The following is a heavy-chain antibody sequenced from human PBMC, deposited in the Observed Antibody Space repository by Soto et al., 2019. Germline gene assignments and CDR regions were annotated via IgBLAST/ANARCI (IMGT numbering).Heavy chain of an antibody. CDR3: AKRGILGAQGMAYFDL. D-gene: IGHD1-26*01. Sequence: QVQLMESGGGVVQPGRSLRLSCAASGFTFNTYAMHWVRQAPGTGLEWVAVITPDGTEQYYADSVKGRFTISRDNSKNTLYLQMNSLGLEDMSIYHCAKRGILGAQGMAYFDLWGRGTLVTVSS. CDR2: ITPDGTEQ. V-gene: IGHV3-30*18. J-gene: IGHJ2*01. CDR1: GFTFNTYA.